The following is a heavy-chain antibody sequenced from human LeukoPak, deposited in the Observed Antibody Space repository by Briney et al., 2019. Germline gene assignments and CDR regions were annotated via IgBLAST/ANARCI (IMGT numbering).Heavy chain of an antibody. CDR2: ISYDGSNK. CDR3: TLAYCGGDCYSDY. J-gene: IGHJ4*02. V-gene: IGHV3-30-3*01. CDR1: GFTFSSYA. Sequence: GGSLRLSCAASGFTFSSYAIHWVRQAPGKGLEWVIVISYDGSNKYYADSVKGRFTISRDNSKSTLYLQMNSLRAEDTAVYYCTLAYCGGDCYSDYWGQGTLVTVSS. D-gene: IGHD2-21*02.